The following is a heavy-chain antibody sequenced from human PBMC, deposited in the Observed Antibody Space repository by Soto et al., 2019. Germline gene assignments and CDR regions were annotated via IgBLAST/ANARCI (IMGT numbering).Heavy chain of an antibody. CDR2: IYYSGST. CDR3: ARGLAVAGTGWFDP. J-gene: IGHJ5*02. Sequence: SETLSLTCAVYGGSFSGYYWSWIRQPPGKGLEWIGYIYYSGSTNYNPSLKSRVTISVDTSKNQFSLKLSSVTAADTAVYYCARGLAVAGTGWFDPWGQGTLVTVSS. V-gene: IGHV4-59*13. D-gene: IGHD6-19*01. CDR1: GGSFSGYY.